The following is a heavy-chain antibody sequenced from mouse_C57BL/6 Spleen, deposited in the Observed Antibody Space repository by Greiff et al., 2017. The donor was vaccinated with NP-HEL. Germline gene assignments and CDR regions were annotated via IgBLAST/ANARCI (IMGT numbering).Heavy chain of an antibody. J-gene: IGHJ4*01. CDR3: ASWAYYSNYYAMDY. CDR2: IYPGSGST. V-gene: IGHV1-55*01. D-gene: IGHD2-5*01. Sequence: QVQLQHPGAELVKPGASVKMSCKASGYTFTSYWITWVKQRPGQGLEWIGDIYPGSGSTNYNEKFKSKATLTVDTSSSTAYMQLSSLTSEDSAVYYCASWAYYSNYYAMDYWGQGTSVTVSS. CDR1: GYTFTSYW.